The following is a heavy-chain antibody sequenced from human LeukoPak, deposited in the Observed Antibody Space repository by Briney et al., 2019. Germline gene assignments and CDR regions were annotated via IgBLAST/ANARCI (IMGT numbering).Heavy chain of an antibody. CDR3: AKDIQYYYDSSGYYFFDY. V-gene: IGHV3-23*01. CDR1: GFTFSSYA. D-gene: IGHD3-22*01. Sequence: GGSLRLSCAASGFTFSSYAMHWVRQAPGKGLEWVSAISGSGGSTYYADSVKGRFTISRDNSKNTLYLQMNSLRAEDTAVYYCAKDIQYYYDSSGYYFFDYWGQGTLVTVSS. J-gene: IGHJ4*02. CDR2: ISGSGGST.